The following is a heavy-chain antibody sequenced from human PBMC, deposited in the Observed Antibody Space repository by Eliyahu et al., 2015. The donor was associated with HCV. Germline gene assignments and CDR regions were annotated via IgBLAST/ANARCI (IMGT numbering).Heavy chain of an antibody. D-gene: IGHD6-19*01. J-gene: IGHJ2*01. V-gene: IGHV4-61*01. CDR2: IYYSGST. Sequence: QVQLQESGPGLVKPSETLSLTCTVSGGSVXXGXXYWSWIRQPPGKGLEWIGYIYYSGSTNYNPSLKSRVTISVDTSKNQFSLKLSSVTAADTAVYYCARYWGIAVAGEKYHWYFDLWGRGTLVTVSS. CDR3: ARYWGIAVAGEKYHWYFDL. CDR1: GGSVXXGXXY.